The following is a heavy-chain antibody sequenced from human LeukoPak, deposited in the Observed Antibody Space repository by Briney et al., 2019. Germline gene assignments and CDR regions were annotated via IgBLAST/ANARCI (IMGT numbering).Heavy chain of an antibody. CDR1: VFTFTNYA. J-gene: IGHJ4*02. Sequence: GGSLRLSCAASVFTFTNYAMTWVRQAPGKGLEWVSGISEGVGNTYYADSVKGRFTISRDHSKNTLYLQMNSLRAEDTALYYCAKREKGTTGRFFDYWGQGTLVTVSS. D-gene: IGHD4-17*01. CDR2: ISEGVGNT. CDR3: AKREKGTTGRFFDY. V-gene: IGHV3-23*01.